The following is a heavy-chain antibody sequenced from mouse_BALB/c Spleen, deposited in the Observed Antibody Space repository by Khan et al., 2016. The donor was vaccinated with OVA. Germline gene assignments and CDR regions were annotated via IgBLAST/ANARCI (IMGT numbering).Heavy chain of an antibody. V-gene: IGHV5-6-5*01. CDR3: ARGYAMDY. CDR1: GFTFSSYA. CDR2: ISSGGST. Sequence: EVELVESGGGLVKPGGSLKLSCAASGFTFSSYAMSWVRQPPEKRLEWVASISSGGSTYYPDSVKGRFTISRDNARNILYLQMSSLRSEDKAMYYCARGYAMDYWGQGTSVTVSS. J-gene: IGHJ4*01.